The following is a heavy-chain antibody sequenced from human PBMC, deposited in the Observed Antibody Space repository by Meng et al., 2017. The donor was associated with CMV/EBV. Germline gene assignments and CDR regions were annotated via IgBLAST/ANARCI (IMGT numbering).Heavy chain of an antibody. D-gene: IGHD3-22*01. CDR2: IYYSGST. V-gene: IGHV4-34*01. Sequence: GSLRLSCAVYGGSFSGYYWSWIRQPPGKGLEWIGSIYYSGSTYYNPSLKSRVTISVDTSKNQFSLKLSSVTAADTAVYYCARGGDSSVNTKRDYYYGMDVWGQGTTVTVSS. CDR3: ARGGDSSVNTKRDYYYGMDV. CDR1: GGSFSGYY. J-gene: IGHJ6*02.